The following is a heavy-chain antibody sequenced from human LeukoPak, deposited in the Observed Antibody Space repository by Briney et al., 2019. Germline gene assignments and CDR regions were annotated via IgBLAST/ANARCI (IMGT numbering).Heavy chain of an antibody. CDR3: AKEIWPTVTTPGHTHFDY. Sequence: SGGSLRLSCAASGFSFSSYGMHWVRQAPGKGLEWVAFIRSDGSITFYAESVKGRFTISRDNSKNTLCLQMNSLRAEDTAVYYCAKEIWPTVTTPGHTHFDYWGQGTLVTVSS. J-gene: IGHJ4*02. CDR2: IRSDGSIT. CDR1: GFSFSSYG. D-gene: IGHD4-17*01. V-gene: IGHV3-30*02.